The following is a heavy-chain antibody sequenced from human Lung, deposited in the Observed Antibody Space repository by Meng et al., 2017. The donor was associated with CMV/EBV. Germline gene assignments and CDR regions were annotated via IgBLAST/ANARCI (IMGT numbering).Heavy chain of an antibody. J-gene: IGHJ4*02. CDR3: ARDDNWGPDY. Sequence: ASVXVSCKTSGYTFAGHYLHWLRQAPGQGLEWMAWIHYDTGETNYAQNFHGRVTVTRDTSITTVYMELRSLRPDDTAMYYCARDDNWGPDYWGQGTLVPVSS. D-gene: IGHD7-27*01. CDR2: IHYDTGET. CDR1: GYTFAGHY. V-gene: IGHV1-2*02.